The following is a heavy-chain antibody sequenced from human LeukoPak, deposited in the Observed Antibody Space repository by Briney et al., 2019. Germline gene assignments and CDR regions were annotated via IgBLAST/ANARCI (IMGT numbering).Heavy chain of an antibody. D-gene: IGHD1-26*01. CDR3: AKGSGGSKLNFDY. V-gene: IGHV3-23*01. Sequence: GGSLRLSCVASGFTFSTYYMSWVRQAPGKGLEWVSAISGSGGSTYYADSVKGRFTISRDNSKNTLYLQMNSLRAEDTAVYYCAKGSGGSKLNFDYWGQGTLVTVSS. CDR1: GFTFSTYY. J-gene: IGHJ4*02. CDR2: ISGSGGST.